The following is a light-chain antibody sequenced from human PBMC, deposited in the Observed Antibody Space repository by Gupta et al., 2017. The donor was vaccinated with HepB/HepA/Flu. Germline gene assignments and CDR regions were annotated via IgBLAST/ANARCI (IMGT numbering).Light chain of an antibody. J-gene: IGKJ4*01. V-gene: IGKV1-39*01. CDR2: AAS. CDR3: QQSYSTPRGT. CDR1: QRISSY. Sequence: DIQMIQSPSSLSASVGDRVTIPCRASQRISSYLNWYQQKPGKAPKLLIYAASSLQSGVPSRFSGSGSGTDFTLTISSLQPEDFATYYCQQSYSTPRGTFGGGTKVEIK.